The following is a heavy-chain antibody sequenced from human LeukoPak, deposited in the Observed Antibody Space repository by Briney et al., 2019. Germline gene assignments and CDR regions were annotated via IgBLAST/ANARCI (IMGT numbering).Heavy chain of an antibody. CDR2: ISASGGGRTK. Sequence: QPGGSLRLSCAASGFNLSTYEVNWVRQAPGKGLEWVSYISASGGGRTKYYADSVQGRFTISRDNAKNSVYLQMNFLRADDTALYYCARQGENGYYFDYWGQGTLVTVAS. CDR3: ARQGENGYYFDY. D-gene: IGHD2-2*03. CDR1: GFNLSTYE. V-gene: IGHV3-48*03. J-gene: IGHJ4*02.